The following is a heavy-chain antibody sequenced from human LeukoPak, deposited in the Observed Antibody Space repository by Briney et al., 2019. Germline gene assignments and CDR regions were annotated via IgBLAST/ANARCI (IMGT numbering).Heavy chain of an antibody. CDR3: ASEGHSSGWYWGGY. CDR2: IYTSGST. D-gene: IGHD6-19*01. Sequence: SETLSLTCTVSGGSISSSTYYWGWIRQPAGKGLEWIGRIYTSGSTNYNPSLKSRVTISVDTSKNQFSLKLSSVTAADTAVYYCASEGHSSGWYWGGYWGQGTLVTVSS. V-gene: IGHV4-61*02. CDR1: GGSISSSTYY. J-gene: IGHJ4*02.